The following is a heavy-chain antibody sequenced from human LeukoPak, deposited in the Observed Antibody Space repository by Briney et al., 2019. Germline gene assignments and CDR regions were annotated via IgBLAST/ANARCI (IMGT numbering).Heavy chain of an antibody. V-gene: IGHV3-64*01. J-gene: IGHJ4*02. CDR1: GFTFSSYA. D-gene: IGHD6-13*01. Sequence: PGGSLRLSCAASGFTFSSYAMHWVRQAPGKGLEYVSAISSNGGSTYYANSVKGRFTISRDNSKNTLYLQMGSLRAEDMAVYYCARNSGPGPGRAIAAACFDYWGQGTLVTVSS. CDR3: ARNSGPGPGRAIAAACFDY. CDR2: ISSNGGST.